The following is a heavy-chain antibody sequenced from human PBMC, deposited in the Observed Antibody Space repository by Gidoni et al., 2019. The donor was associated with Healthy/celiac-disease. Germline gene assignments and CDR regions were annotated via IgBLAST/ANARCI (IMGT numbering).Heavy chain of an antibody. CDR1: GFTFSSYG. V-gene: IGHV3-33*01. D-gene: IGHD3-16*02. CDR2: IWYDGSNK. J-gene: IGHJ4*02. Sequence: QVQLVESGGGVVQPGRSLRLSCAASGFTFSSYGLHWVRQAPGKGLEWVAVIWYDGSNKYYADSVKGRFTISRDNSKNTLYLQMNSLRAEDTAVYYCARDHPYDYVWGSYRYPDYWGQGTLVTVSS. CDR3: ARDHPYDYVWGSYRYPDY.